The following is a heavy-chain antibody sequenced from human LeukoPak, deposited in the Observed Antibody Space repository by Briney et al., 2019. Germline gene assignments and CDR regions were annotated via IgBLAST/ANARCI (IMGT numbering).Heavy chain of an antibody. CDR2: IYTSGST. CDR1: GGSISSGSYY. CDR3: AGGNYYMDV. V-gene: IGHV4-61*02. J-gene: IGHJ6*03. Sequence: SETLSLTCTVSGGSISSGSYYWSWIRQPAGKGLEWIGRIYTSGSTNYNPSLKSRVTISVDTSKNQFSLKLSSVTAAGTAMYYCAGGNYYMDVWGKGTTVTVSS.